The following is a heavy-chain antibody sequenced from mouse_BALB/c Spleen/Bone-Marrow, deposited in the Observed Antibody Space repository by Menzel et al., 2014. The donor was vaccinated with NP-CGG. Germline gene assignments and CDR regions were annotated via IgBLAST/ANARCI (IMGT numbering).Heavy chain of an antibody. Sequence: EVMLVESGAELVKPGASVKLSCTASGFNIKDTYMHWVKQRPEQGLERIGRIDPANGNTKYDPKFQGKATITADTSSNTAYLQLSSLTAEDTAVYYCASYYYGSSLFAYWGQGTLVTVSA. CDR2: IDPANGNT. V-gene: IGHV14-3*02. J-gene: IGHJ3*01. D-gene: IGHD1-1*01. CDR3: ASYYYGSSLFAY. CDR1: GFNIKDTY.